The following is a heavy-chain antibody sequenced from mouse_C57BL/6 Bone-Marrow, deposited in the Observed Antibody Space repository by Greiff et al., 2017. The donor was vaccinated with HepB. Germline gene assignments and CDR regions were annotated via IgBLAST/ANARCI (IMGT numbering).Heavy chain of an antibody. J-gene: IGHJ2*01. CDR3: ARILYYFDY. CDR2: ISGGGGNT. CDR1: GFTFSSYT. Sequence: EVKVVESGGGLVKPGGSLKLSCAASGFTFSSYTMSWVRQTPEKRLEWVATISGGGGNTYYPDSVKGRFTISRDNAKNTLYLQMSSLRSEDTALYYCARILYYFDYWGQGTTLTVSS. V-gene: IGHV5-9*01.